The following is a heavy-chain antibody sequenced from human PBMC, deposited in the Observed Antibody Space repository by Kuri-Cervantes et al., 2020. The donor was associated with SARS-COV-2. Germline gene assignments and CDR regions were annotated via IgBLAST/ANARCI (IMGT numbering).Heavy chain of an antibody. CDR1: GFIFSSYG. D-gene: IGHD2-15*01. CDR2: IWYDGSNK. J-gene: IGHJ4*02. V-gene: IGHV3-33*08. CDR3: ARDRKWWYY. Sequence: GGSLRLSCVASGFIFSSYGMHWVRQAPGKGLEWVAVIWYDGSNKYYADSAKGRFTISRDNSKNTLYLQMNSLRAEDTAVYYCARDRKWWYYWGQGTLVTVSS.